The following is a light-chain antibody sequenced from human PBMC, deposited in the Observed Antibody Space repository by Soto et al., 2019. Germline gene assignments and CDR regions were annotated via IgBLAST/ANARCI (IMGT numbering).Light chain of an antibody. V-gene: IGKV3-11*01. CDR1: QNVSTY. CDR2: HAS. Sequence: EIVLTQSPATLSLSPGERVTLSCRASQNVSTYLAWYQQKPGQAPRLLIYHASDRATGIPARFSGSGSGTDFTLTISSPEPDDSAVYYCQQRTNWLTFGPGTKVDVK. CDR3: QQRTNWLT. J-gene: IGKJ3*01.